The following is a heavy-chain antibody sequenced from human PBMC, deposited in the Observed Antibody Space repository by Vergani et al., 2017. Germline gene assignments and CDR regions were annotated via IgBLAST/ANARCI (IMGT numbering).Heavy chain of an antibody. CDR2: INHSGST. Sequence: QVQLQESGPGLLKPSETLSLTCAVYGGSFSGYYWSWIRQPPGKGLEWIGEINHSGSTNYNPSLKSRVTISVDTSKNQFSLKLSSVTAADTAVYYCARGGSGWYSLYYYGMDVWGQGTTVTVSS. CDR1: GGSFSGYY. V-gene: IGHV4-34*01. CDR3: ARGGSGWYSLYYYGMDV. J-gene: IGHJ6*02. D-gene: IGHD6-19*01.